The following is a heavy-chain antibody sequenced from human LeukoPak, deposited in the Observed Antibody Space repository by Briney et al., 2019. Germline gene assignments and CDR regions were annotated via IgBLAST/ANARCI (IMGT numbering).Heavy chain of an antibody. CDR1: SGSISSGGYS. V-gene: IGHV4-30-4*07. J-gene: IGHJ5*02. Sequence: SQTLSLTCAVSSGSISSGGYSWSWIRQPPGKGLEWIGYIYYSGSTYYNPSLKSRVTISVDTSKNQFSLKLSSVTAADTAVYYCASGLSVAATSWFDPWGQGTLVTVSS. CDR3: ASGLSVAATSWFDP. CDR2: IYYSGST. D-gene: IGHD2-15*01.